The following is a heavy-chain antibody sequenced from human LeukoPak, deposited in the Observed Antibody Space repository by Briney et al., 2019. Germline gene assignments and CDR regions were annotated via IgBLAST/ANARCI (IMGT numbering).Heavy chain of an antibody. CDR1: GGSISSSSYY. V-gene: IGHV4-39*01. CDR2: IYYTGTT. CDR3: ARPSSDYYYYAMDV. D-gene: IGHD5-12*01. J-gene: IGHJ6*02. Sequence: SETLSLTCTVSGGSISSSSYYWVWIRQSPGRGLEWIGSIYYTGTTDYNPSLKSRATISVDRSNNQLSLKVDSVTAADTAVYYCARPSSDYYYYAMDVWGQGTTVTVSS.